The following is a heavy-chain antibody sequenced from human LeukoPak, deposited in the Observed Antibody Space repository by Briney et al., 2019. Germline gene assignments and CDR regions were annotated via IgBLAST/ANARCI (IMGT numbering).Heavy chain of an antibody. CDR3: ARLATVTTRWFDP. CDR1: GGTFISYA. CDR2: IIPIFGTA. V-gene: IGHV1-69*13. J-gene: IGHJ5*02. D-gene: IGHD4-17*01. Sequence: SVTVSCKASGGTFISYAISWVRQAPGQGLEWMGGIIPIFGTANYAQKFQGRVTITADESTSTAYMELSSLRSEDTAVYYCARLATVTTRWFDPWGQGTLVTVSS.